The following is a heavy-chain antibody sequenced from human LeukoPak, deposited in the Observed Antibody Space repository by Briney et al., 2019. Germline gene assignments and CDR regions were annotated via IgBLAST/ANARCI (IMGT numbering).Heavy chain of an antibody. CDR1: EFTFSSHW. D-gene: IGHD5-18*01. CDR2: IREDGSEK. V-gene: IGHV3-7*03. CDR3: ARDSRYSRGVGDFDY. J-gene: IGHJ4*02. Sequence: GGSLRLSCAASEFTFSSHWMSWVRQVAGKGLEWVANIREDGSEKYYVDSVKGRFTISRDNAKNSLFRQMNSLRAEDTAVYYCARDSRYSRGVGDFDYWGQGTLVIVSS.